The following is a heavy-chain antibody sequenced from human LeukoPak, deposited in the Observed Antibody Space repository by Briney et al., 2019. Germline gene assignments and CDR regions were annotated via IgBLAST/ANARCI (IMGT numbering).Heavy chain of an antibody. CDR3: ARASGYQAAFDI. V-gene: IGHV3-20*04. CDR2: INWNGGST. J-gene: IGHJ3*02. Sequence: GGSLRLSCAASGFTFDDYGMSWVRQAPGKGLEWVSGINWNGGSTGYADSVRGRFTISRDNAKNSLYLQMNSLRAEDTALYYCARASGYQAAFDIWGQGTMVTVSS. CDR1: GFTFDDYG. D-gene: IGHD3-22*01.